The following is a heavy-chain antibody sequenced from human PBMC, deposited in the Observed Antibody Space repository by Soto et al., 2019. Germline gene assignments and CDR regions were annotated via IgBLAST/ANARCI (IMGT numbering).Heavy chain of an antibody. CDR2: ITSKRYGGTT. D-gene: IGHD2-2*01. V-gene: IGHV3-49*03. J-gene: IGHJ3*02. CDR3: TRIPPNGDCSSSSCSAFDI. CDR1: GFTFGDYA. Sequence: EVQLVESGGGLVQPGRSLRLSCSASGFTFGDYALSWFRQAPGKGLEWVGFITSKRYGGTTESAASVKGRFSISRDDSKSIAYLQMNSLKTEDTAVYYCTRIPPNGDCSSSSCSAFDIWGQGTMVTVSS.